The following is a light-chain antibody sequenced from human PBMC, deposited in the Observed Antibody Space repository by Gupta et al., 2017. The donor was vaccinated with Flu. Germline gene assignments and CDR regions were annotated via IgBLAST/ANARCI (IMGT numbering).Light chain of an antibody. CDR2: DVT. CDR3: SSYAGSYTFWV. V-gene: IGLV2-11*01. J-gene: IGLJ3*02. CDR1: SSDVGGYNY. Sequence: QSALTQPRSVSGSPGQSVTISCTGSSSDVGGYNYVSWYQQYPGKAPNLMIYDVTKRPSGVPDRFSCSKSGNTASLTISGLQADDEADYYCSSYAGSYTFWVFGGGTKLTVL.